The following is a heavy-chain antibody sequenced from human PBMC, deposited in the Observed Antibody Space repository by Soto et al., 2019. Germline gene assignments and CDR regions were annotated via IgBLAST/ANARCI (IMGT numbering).Heavy chain of an antibody. V-gene: IGHV3-21*01. D-gene: IGHD3-3*01. CDR1: GFTFSSYS. Sequence: EVQLVESGGGLVKPGGSLRLSCAASGFTFSSYSMNWVRQAPGKGLEWVSSISSSSSYIYYADSVKGRFTISRDNAKNSLYLQMNSLRAEDTAVYYCARDRGHTIFGVVPLDYWGQGTLVTVSS. CDR3: ARDRGHTIFGVVPLDY. CDR2: ISSSSSYI. J-gene: IGHJ4*02.